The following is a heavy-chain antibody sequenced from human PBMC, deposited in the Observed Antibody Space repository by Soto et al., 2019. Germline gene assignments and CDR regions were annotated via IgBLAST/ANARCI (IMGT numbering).Heavy chain of an antibody. J-gene: IGHJ6*02. CDR3: ARTSEYYYYYGMDV. CDR2: IYPGDSDT. CDR1: GYSFTSYW. V-gene: IGHV5-51*03. Sequence: PXESLSISFKGSGYSFTSYWIGLVRQMRGKGLEWMGIIYPGDSDTRYSPSFQGQVTISADKSISTAYLQWSSLKASDTAMYYCARTSEYYYYYGMDVWGQGTTVTVSS.